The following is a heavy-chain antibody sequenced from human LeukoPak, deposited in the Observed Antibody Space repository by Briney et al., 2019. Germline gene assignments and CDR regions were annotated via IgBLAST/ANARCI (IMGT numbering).Heavy chain of an antibody. V-gene: IGHV4-4*07. CDR1: XXSXNSYY. D-gene: IGHD4-23*01. CDR3: ARGGKATVVTM. CDR2: IYSSGST. Sequence: SXXSXNSYYXSWIRQPAGKGLEWIGRIYSSGSTNYNPSLKSRVSMSVDTSKNQFSLKLTSVTAADTAVYYCARGGKATVVTMWGQGILVTVSS. J-gene: IGHJ4*02.